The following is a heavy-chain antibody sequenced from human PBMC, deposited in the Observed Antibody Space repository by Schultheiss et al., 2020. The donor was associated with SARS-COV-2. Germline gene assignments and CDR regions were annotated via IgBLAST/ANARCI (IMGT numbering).Heavy chain of an antibody. Sequence: SVKVSCKAYGCTFTDHVISWVRQAPGQGLEWMGGIIPMFDKAKYSQKFQGRVTITADESTSTVYLELSSLRSEDTAMYYCATEVAYCCEGYSCFDHWGQGTVVTVSS. CDR1: GCTFTDHV. D-gene: IGHD2-21*01. CDR2: IIPMFDKA. V-gene: IGHV1-69*13. J-gene: IGHJ4*02. CDR3: ATEVAYCCEGYSCFDH.